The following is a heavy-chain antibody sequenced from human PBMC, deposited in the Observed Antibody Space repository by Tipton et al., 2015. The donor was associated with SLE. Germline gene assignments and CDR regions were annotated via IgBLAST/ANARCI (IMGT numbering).Heavy chain of an antibody. CDR2: IYYSGST. Sequence: LRLSCTVSGGSISSSSYYWGWIRQPPGKGLEWIGSIYYSGSTYYNPSLKSRVPISVDTSKNQFSLKLSSVTAADTAVYYCARGQLHLSLWGRGTLVTVSS. V-gene: IGHV4-39*01. J-gene: IGHJ2*01. CDR3: ARGQLHLSL. CDR1: GGSISSSSYY. D-gene: IGHD1-26*01.